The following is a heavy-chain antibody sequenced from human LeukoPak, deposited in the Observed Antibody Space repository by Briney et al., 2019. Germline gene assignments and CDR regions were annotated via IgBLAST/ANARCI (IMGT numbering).Heavy chain of an antibody. V-gene: IGHV3-7*03. CDR3: AKGGYSGSHDYFHY. CDR2: IKQDGSNK. Sequence: PGGSLRLSCAVSGFTFSAYWMSWVRQAPGKGLEWVASIKQDGSNKYYLDSVKGRFTISRDNAKNSLYLQMNSLRAEDTAVYYCAKGGYSGSHDYFHYWGQGTLVTVSS. CDR1: GFTFSAYW. J-gene: IGHJ4*02. D-gene: IGHD1-26*01.